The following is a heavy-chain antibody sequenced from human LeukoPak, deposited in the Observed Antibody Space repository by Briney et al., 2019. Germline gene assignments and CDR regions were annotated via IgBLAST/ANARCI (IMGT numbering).Heavy chain of an antibody. D-gene: IGHD4-23*01. CDR2: VNGGGSST. CDR3: AKGPVVTLDS. J-gene: IGHJ4*02. Sequence: GGSLRLSCAASGFTFSGSAMNWVRQAPANGLEWVSSVNGGGSSTYYADSVKGRFTISRDNSKNTLYPQMNSLRVEDTAVYYCAKGPVVTLDSWGQGTLVTVSS. CDR1: GFTFSGSA. V-gene: IGHV3-23*01.